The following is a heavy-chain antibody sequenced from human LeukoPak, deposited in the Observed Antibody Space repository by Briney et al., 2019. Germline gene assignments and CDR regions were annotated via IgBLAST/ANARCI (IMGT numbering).Heavy chain of an antibody. CDR2: ISGSGGRI. D-gene: IGHD4-11*01. Sequence: GGSLRLSCAASGFTFSSYSMSWVRQAPGKGLEWVSSISGSGGRIDYADSVKGRFTISRDNSKNTLSLQMNSLTTEDTAVYYCAKDDSMTLDHFDYWGQGALVTVSS. CDR1: GFTFSSYS. CDR3: AKDDSMTLDHFDY. V-gene: IGHV3-23*01. J-gene: IGHJ4*02.